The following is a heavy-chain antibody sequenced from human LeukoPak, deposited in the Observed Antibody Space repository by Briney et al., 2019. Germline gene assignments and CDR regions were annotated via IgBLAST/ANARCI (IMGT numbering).Heavy chain of an antibody. V-gene: IGHV1-8*02. CDR2: MNPNSGNT. CDR3: ARSPYYYDSSGYYR. CDR1: GYTLTGYY. J-gene: IGHJ4*02. Sequence: ASVKVSCKASGYTLTGYYMHWVRQATGQGLEWMGWMNPNSGNTGYAQKFQGRVTMTRNTSISTAYMELSSLRSEDTAVYYCARSPYYYDSSGYYRWGQGTLVTVSS. D-gene: IGHD3-22*01.